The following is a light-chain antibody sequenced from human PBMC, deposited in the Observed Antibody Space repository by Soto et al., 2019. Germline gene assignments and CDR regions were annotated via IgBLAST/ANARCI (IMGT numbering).Light chain of an antibody. CDR3: QSYDSRLSGTV. Sequence: QSALTQAPSVSGAPGQRVTISCTGSSSNIGAGFNVHWYQQLPGTAPKLLIYGDTNRPSGVPARFSASKSGTSASLAITGLQAEDEADYYCQSYDSRLSGTVFGTGTKLTVL. J-gene: IGLJ1*01. V-gene: IGLV1-40*01. CDR2: GDT. CDR1: SSNIGAGFN.